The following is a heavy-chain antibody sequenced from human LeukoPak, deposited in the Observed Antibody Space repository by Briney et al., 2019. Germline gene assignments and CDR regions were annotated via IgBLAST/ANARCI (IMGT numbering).Heavy chain of an antibody. Sequence: PSGTLSLTCAVSGASISSGSWWSGIRQPPGKGLEWIGEIYHRGTTHYNPSLKSRVTISVDKPKNQFSLKLSSVTAAGTAVFFCGRFQPGAYSSGENFDYWGRGTLVTVSS. CDR3: GRFQPGAYSSGENFDY. J-gene: IGHJ4*02. CDR2: IYHRGTT. CDR1: GASISSGSW. D-gene: IGHD6-19*01. V-gene: IGHV4-4*02.